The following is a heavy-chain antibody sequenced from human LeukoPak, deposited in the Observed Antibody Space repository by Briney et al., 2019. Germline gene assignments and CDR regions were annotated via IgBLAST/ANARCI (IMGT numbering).Heavy chain of an antibody. Sequence: ASVKVSCKASGGTFSSYAISWVRQAPGQGLEWMGSIIPIFGTANYVQKFQGRVTITTDESTSTAYMEVSSLRSGDTAVYYCARDALGNYYDRSGYYLDYWGQGTLVTVSS. J-gene: IGHJ4*02. V-gene: IGHV1-69*05. CDR2: IIPIFGTA. CDR3: ARDALGNYYDRSGYYLDY. CDR1: GGTFSSYA. D-gene: IGHD3-22*01.